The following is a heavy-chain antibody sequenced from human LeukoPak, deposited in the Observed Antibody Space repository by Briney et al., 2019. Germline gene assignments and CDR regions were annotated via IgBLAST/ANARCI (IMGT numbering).Heavy chain of an antibody. D-gene: IGHD2-15*01. Sequence: SETLSLTCTVSGGSISSYYWSWIRQPPGKGLEWVGYIYASGSTNYNASLKSRVTISVDTSKNQFSLKVISVTAADTAVYYCARHSSVVRGWFDPWGQGTLVVASS. J-gene: IGHJ5*02. V-gene: IGHV4-4*09. CDR2: IYASGST. CDR3: ARHSSVVRGWFDP. CDR1: GGSISSYY.